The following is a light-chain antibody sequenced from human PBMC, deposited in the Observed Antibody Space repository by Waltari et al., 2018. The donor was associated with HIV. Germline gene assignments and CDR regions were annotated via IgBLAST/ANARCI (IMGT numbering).Light chain of an antibody. CDR2: GAS. CDR1: QGINSY. Sequence: DIQLTQSPSFLSASVGDRVTLTCRASQGINSYLAWYQQKPGSAPNLLIYGASTLQGGVPSRFSGSGSGTEFTLTISSLQPEDFATYDCQQINSYPYTFGQGTKIEIK. J-gene: IGKJ2*01. V-gene: IGKV1-9*01. CDR3: QQINSYPYT.